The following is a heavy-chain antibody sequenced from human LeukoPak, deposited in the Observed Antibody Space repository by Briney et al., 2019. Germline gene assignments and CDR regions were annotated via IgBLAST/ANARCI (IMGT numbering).Heavy chain of an antibody. J-gene: IGHJ6*02. V-gene: IGHV3-23*01. D-gene: IGHD3-9*01. CDR3: ARFDWNYYYGMDV. Sequence: GGSLRLSCAASGFTFSSYAMSWVRQAPGKGLEWVSAIGGSGDNRYYADYVKGRFTISRDNSKNTLYLQMNSLRAEDTAVYYSARFDWNYYYGMDVWGQGTTVTVSS. CDR1: GFTFSSYA. CDR2: IGGSGDNR.